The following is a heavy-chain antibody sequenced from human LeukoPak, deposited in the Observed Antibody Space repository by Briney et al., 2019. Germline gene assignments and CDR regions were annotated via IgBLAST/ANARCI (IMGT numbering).Heavy chain of an antibody. V-gene: IGHV3-23*01. D-gene: IGHD2-15*01. J-gene: IGHJ4*02. CDR3: AKGVVAGREGYYFDY. CDR2: ISGSGGST. Sequence: GGSLRLSCAASGFTFSSYAMSWVRQAPGKGLEWVSAISGSGGSTYYADSMKGRFTISRDNSKNTLYLQMNSLRAEDTAVYYCAKGVVAGREGYYFDYWGQGTLVTVSS. CDR1: GFTFSSYA.